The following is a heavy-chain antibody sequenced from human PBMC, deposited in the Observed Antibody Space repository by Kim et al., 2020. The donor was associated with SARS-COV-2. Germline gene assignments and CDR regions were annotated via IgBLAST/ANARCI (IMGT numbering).Heavy chain of an antibody. Sequence: GGSLRLSCTASGFSFRDYDMSWIRQAPGKGLDWVSFISSSGNTIKYADSVKGRFTLSRDNAENSLSLQMSSLGAEDTAVYFCARVGLVKGYHGFDIWGQG. CDR2: ISSSGNTI. V-gene: IGHV3-11*01. J-gene: IGHJ3*02. D-gene: IGHD3-9*01. CDR1: GFSFRDYD. CDR3: ARVGLVKGYHGFDI.